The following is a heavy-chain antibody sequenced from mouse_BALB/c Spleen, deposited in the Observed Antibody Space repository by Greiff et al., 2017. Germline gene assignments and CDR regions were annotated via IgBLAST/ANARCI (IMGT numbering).Heavy chain of an antibody. V-gene: IGHV1S137*01. CDR2: ISTYYGDA. J-gene: IGHJ4*01. Sequence: QVQLQQSGAELVRPGVSVKISCKGSGYTFTDYAMHWVKQSHAKSLEWIGVISTYYGDASYNQKFKGKATMTVDKSSSTAYMELARLTSEDSAIYYCAREKVHYYAMDYWGQGTSVTVSS. CDR3: AREKVHYYAMDY. D-gene: IGHD2-14*01. CDR1: GYTFTDYA.